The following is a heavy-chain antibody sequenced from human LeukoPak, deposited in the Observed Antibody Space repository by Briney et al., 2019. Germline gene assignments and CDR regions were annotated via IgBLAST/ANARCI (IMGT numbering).Heavy chain of an antibody. V-gene: IGHV3-53*04. CDR2: IYSGGNT. D-gene: IGHD4-17*01. J-gene: IGHJ4*02. CDR1: GFTVSNYY. Sequence: GGSLRLSCAASGFTVSNYYMSWVRQAPGKGLEWVSLIYSGGNTYYADSVKGRFTISRHNSKNTLYLQMNSLRAEDTAVYYCAGSPDYGDFDYWGQGTLVTVSS. CDR3: AGSPDYGDFDY.